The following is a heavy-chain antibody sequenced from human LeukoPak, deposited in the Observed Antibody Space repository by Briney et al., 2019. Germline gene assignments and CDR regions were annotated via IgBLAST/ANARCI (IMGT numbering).Heavy chain of an antibody. CDR2: INHSGNT. CDR1: GGSFSGYY. CDR3: ARNLPTTMAYYYYMDV. J-gene: IGHJ6*03. Sequence: SETLSLTCAVYGGSFSGYYWSWIRQPPGKGLEWIGEINHSGNTNYNPSLKSRVTISVDTSKNQFSLKLSSVTAADTAVYYCARNLPTTMAYYYYMDVWGKGTTVTISS. D-gene: IGHD5-18*01. V-gene: IGHV4-34*01.